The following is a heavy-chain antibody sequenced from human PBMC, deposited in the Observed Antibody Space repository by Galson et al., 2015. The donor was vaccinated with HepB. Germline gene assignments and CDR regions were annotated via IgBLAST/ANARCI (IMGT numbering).Heavy chain of an antibody. CDR1: GFTFSSYS. CDR3: AREEEGYYDSSGYYYGSDY. J-gene: IGHJ4*02. D-gene: IGHD3-22*01. V-gene: IGHV3-21*01. CDR2: ISSSSSYI. Sequence: SLRLSCAASGFTFSSYSMNWVRQAPGKGLEWVSSISSSSSYIYYADSVKGRFTISRDNAKNSLYLQMNSLRAEDTAVYYCAREEEGYYDSSGYYYGSDYWGQGTLVTVSS.